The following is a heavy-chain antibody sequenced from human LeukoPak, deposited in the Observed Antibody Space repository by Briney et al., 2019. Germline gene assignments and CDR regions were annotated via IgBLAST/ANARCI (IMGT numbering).Heavy chain of an antibody. CDR2: MSKDGATI. D-gene: IGHD2-2*01. J-gene: IGHJ5*01. V-gene: IGHV3-30*04. Sequence: GGSLRLSCAASGFTFSSYAMHWVRQAPGKGLKWVAGMSKDGATIRYEGSVEGRFTISRDNSKNTVYLQMNSLRAEDTAVYYCAKVGLPDALINWIDSWGQGTLVTVSS. CDR3: AKVGLPDALINWIDS. CDR1: GFTFSSYA.